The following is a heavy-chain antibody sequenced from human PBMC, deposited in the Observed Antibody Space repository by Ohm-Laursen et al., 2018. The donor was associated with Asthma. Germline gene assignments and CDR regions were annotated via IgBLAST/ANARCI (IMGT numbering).Heavy chain of an antibody. CDR3: ARYCGGDCYSGWIFDY. CDR1: GGSISSYY. D-gene: IGHD2-21*02. CDR2: IYYSGST. J-gene: IGHJ4*02. V-gene: IGHV4-59*07. Sequence: SDTLSLTWAVSGGSISSYYWSWIRQPPGKGLEWIGYIYYSGSTNYNPSLKSRVTISVDTSKNQFSLKLSSVTAADTAVYYCARYCGGDCYSGWIFDYWGQGTLVTVSS.